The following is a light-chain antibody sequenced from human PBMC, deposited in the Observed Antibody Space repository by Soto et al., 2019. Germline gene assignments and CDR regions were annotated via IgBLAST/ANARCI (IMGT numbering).Light chain of an antibody. CDR1: QSVSSN. CDR3: QQYNNWPRT. Sequence: EIVMTQSPATLSVSPGERATLSCRASQSVSSNLAWYQQKPGQAPRLLIYGASTRATGIPARFGGSGSGTEFTLTISSLQSEDFAVYYCQQYNNWPRTFGQGTKADIK. CDR2: GAS. J-gene: IGKJ1*01. V-gene: IGKV3-15*01.